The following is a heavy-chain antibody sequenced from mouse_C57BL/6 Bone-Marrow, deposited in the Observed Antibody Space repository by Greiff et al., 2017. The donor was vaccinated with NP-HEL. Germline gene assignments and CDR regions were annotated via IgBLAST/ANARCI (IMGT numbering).Heavy chain of an antibody. J-gene: IGHJ1*03. CDR2: ISNGGGST. CDR3: ARGDYGSSSWYFDV. D-gene: IGHD1-1*01. Sequence: EVMLVESGGGLVQPGGSLKLSCAASGFTFSDYYMYWVRQTPEKRLEWVAYISNGGGSTYYPDTVKGRFTISRDNAKNTLYLQMSRLKSEDTAMYYCARGDYGSSSWYFDVWGTGTTVTVSS. V-gene: IGHV5-12*01. CDR1: GFTFSDYY.